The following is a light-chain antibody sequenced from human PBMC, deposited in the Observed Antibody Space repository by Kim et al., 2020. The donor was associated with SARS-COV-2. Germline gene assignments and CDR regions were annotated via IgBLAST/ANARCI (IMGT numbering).Light chain of an antibody. CDR2: RDK. J-gene: IGLJ2*01. CDR1: NIENKN. Sequence: SYELTQPLSVSMALGQTATIPCGGNNIENKNVHWYHQRPGQAPVLVMYRDKKRPSGIPERLSGSNSGNTATLTISRVEAGDEGDYYCQVWDSRTVVFGGGTQLIVL. CDR3: QVWDSRTVV. V-gene: IGLV3-9*01.